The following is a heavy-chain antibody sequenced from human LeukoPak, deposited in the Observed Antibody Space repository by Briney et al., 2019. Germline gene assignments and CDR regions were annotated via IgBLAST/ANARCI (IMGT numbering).Heavy chain of an antibody. V-gene: IGHV3-23*01. J-gene: IGHJ4*02. Sequence: GGTLRLSCAASGFTFSRYGMSRVRQAPGKGLEWVTSFDYSGGSTYYADSVKGRFTISRHNSKNTLYLQLNSLRGDDTAVYYYTRNGGWYGVSWGQGALVTVSS. CDR2: FDYSGGST. CDR3: TRNGGWYGVS. CDR1: GFTFSRYG. D-gene: IGHD6-19*01.